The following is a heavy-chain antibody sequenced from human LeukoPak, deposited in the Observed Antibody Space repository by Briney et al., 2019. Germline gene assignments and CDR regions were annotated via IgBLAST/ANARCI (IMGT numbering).Heavy chain of an antibody. CDR2: VFDSGST. CDR1: GGSISRTSYY. V-gene: IGHV4-39*07. J-gene: IGHJ6*02. CDR3: ARVRGLGTYYYYGMDV. Sequence: SETLSLTCTVSGGSISRTSYYWDWIRQPPGKGLEWIGNVFDSGSTHYNPSLKSRVTISVDTSKNQFSLKLSSVTAADTAVYYCARVRGLGTYYYYGMDVWGQGTTVTVSS.